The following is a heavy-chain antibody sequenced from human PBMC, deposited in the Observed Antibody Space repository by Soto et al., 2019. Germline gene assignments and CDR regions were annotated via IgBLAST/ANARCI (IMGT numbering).Heavy chain of an antibody. CDR2: IYYSGST. Sequence: PSETLSLTCTVSGGSISSGDYYWSWIRQPPGKGLEWIGYIYYSGSTYYNPSLKSRVTISVDTSKNQFSLKLSSVTAADTAVYYCSRDRDSGYDSDYYYGMDVWGQGTTVTVS. V-gene: IGHV4-30-4*01. CDR3: SRDRDSGYDSDYYYGMDV. D-gene: IGHD5-12*01. J-gene: IGHJ6*02. CDR1: GGSISSGDYY.